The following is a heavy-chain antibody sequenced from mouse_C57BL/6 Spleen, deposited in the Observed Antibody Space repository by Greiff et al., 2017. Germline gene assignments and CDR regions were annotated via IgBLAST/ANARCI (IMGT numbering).Heavy chain of an antibody. V-gene: IGHV1-7*01. CDR3: ARELSGDD. D-gene: IGHD1-3*01. J-gene: IGHJ4*01. CDR1: GYTFTSDW. CDR2: INPSSGYT. Sequence: QVQLQQSGAELAKPGASVTLSCTASGYTFTSDWMHWVKQRPGQGLEWIGNINPSSGYTKYNQKFKDKATLTADKSSSTTYMQLSSLTYEDSAVYYCARELSGDDWGQGTSVTVSS.